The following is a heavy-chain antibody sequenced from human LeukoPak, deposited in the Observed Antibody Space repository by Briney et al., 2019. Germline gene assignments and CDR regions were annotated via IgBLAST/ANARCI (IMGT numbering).Heavy chain of an antibody. CDR3: AKVGGSGSYNYYYGMDV. Sequence: GGSLRLSCAASGFTFSSYAMSWVRQAPGKGLVWVSAISGSGGSTYYADSVKGRFTISRDNSKNTLYLQMNSLRAEDTAVYYCAKVGGSGSYNYYYGMDVWGQGTTVTVSS. CDR2: ISGSGGST. V-gene: IGHV3-23*01. D-gene: IGHD3-10*01. J-gene: IGHJ6*02. CDR1: GFTFSSYA.